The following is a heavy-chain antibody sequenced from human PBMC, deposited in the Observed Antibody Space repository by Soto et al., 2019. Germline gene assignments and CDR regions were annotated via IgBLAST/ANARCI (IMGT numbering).Heavy chain of an antibody. D-gene: IGHD3-10*01. CDR1: GFTFSNYW. J-gene: IGHJ4*02. CDR3: ARGGFSGSGSYIQGDY. Sequence: EVQLVETGGGLVQPGGSLRLSCAASGFTFSNYWMHWVRQAPGKGLVWVSRIKSDGSSISYADSVKGRFTISGDNARNMLYRQRTSLSAEATAWYYCARGGFSGSGSYIQGDYWGQGTLVTVSS. CDR2: IKSDGSSI. V-gene: IGHV3-74*01.